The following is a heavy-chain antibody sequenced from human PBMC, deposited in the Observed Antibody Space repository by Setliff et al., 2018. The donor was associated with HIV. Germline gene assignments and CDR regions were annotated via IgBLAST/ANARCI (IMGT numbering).Heavy chain of an antibody. D-gene: IGHD2-15*01. V-gene: IGHV3-7*05. CDR3: ACRVVAATEVDY. Sequence: GGSLRLSCAASGFTFSSYWMSWFRQAPGKGLEWVANIKQDGSEKNYVDSVKGRFTISRDNAKKSLFLHMSSLRAEDTAVYFCACRVVAATEVDYWGQGTLVTVSS. CDR1: GFTFSSYW. CDR2: IKQDGSEK. J-gene: IGHJ4*02.